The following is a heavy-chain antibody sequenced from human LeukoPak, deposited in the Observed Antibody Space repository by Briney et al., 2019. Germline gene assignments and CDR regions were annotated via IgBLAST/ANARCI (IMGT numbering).Heavy chain of an antibody. V-gene: IGHV3-7*01. Sequence: GGSLRLSCAASGFTFSSSWMSWVRQAPGKGLEWVANIQQDGSDKYYVDSVKSRFTISRDNAKNSLYLQMNSLRAADTAVYYCARDKGTSCLSSFDYWGQGTLVTISS. CDR2: IQQDGSDK. D-gene: IGHD6-6*01. J-gene: IGHJ4*02. CDR1: GFTFSSSW. CDR3: ARDKGTSCLSSFDY.